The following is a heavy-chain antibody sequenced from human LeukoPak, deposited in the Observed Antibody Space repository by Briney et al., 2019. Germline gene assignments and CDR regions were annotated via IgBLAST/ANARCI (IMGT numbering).Heavy chain of an antibody. D-gene: IGHD6-19*01. CDR3: ARGGLYSSGWLFDY. J-gene: IGHJ4*02. V-gene: IGHV1-69*05. Sequence: ASVKVSCKASGGTFSSYAISWVRQAPGQGLEWMGRIIPIFGTANYAQKFQGRVTLTTDESTNTAYMELSSLRAEDTAVYYCARGGLYSSGWLFDYWGQGTRVTVSS. CDR2: IIPIFGTA. CDR1: GGTFSSYA.